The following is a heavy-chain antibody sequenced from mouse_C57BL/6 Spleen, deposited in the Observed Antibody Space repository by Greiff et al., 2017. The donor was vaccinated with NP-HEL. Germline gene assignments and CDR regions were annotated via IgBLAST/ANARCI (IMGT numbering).Heavy chain of an antibody. J-gene: IGHJ4*01. V-gene: IGHV1-36*01. CDR3: GTYSNSTWGFALAMDY. Sequence: EVKLQESGPVLVKPGPSVKISCKASGFTFTDYYMHWVKQSHGKSLEWIGLVYPYNGGTSYNQKFKGKATLTVDTSSSTAYMELNSLTSEDSAVYYCGTYSNSTWGFALAMDYWGQGTSVTVSS. D-gene: IGHD2-5*01. CDR1: GFTFTDYY. CDR2: VYPYNGGT.